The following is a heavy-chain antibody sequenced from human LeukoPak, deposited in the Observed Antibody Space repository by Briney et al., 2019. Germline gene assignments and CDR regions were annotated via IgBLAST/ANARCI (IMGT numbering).Heavy chain of an antibody. CDR3: ARDDGFSCYSY. D-gene: IGHD3/OR15-3a*01. CDR1: GFTFRSYW. J-gene: IGHJ4*02. V-gene: IGHV3-74*01. CDR2: INSDGSST. Sequence: GGSLRLSCAASGFTFRSYWMHWVRQAPGKGLVWVSRINSDGSSTNYADSVKGRFIISRDNAKNSLFLQMNSLIAEDTAVYYCARDDGFSCYSYWGQGTLVTVSS.